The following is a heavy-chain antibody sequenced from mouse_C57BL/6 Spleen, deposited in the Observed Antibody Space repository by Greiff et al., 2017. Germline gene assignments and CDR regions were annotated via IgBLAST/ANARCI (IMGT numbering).Heavy chain of an antibody. D-gene: IGHD2-4*01. V-gene: IGHV2-2*01. CDR2: IWSGGST. CDR1: GFSLTSYG. J-gene: IGHJ3*01. Sequence: QVQLKESGPGLVQPSQSLSITCTVSGFSLTSYGVHWVRQSPGKGLEWLGVIWSGGSTDYNAAFISRLSISKDNSKSQVFFKMNSLQADDTAIYYCARTYYDYALAYWGQGTLVTVSA. CDR3: ARTYYDYALAY.